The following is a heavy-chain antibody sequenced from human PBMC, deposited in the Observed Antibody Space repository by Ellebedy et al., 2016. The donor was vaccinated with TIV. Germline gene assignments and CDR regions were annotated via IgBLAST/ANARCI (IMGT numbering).Heavy chain of an antibody. J-gene: IGHJ5*02. V-gene: IGHV3-7*01. CDR1: GFNFRSYW. CDR3: ARRASYGDYAVQVNPWFDP. D-gene: IGHD4-17*01. Sequence: GGSLRLSCAASGFNFRSYWMTWVRQAPGKGLEWVAKIRQEGDEIYYVESVKGRFTISRDNAKNSLFLQMNSVRVEDTAVYYCARRASYGDYAVQVNPWFDPWGQGTLVTASS. CDR2: IRQEGDEI.